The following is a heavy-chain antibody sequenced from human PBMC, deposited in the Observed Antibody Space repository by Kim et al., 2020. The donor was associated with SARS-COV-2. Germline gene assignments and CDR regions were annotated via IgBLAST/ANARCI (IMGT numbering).Heavy chain of an antibody. J-gene: IGHJ4*02. CDR1: GLSFSRNW. D-gene: IGHD6-19*01. CDR3: ATSSDWTFVS. CDR2: ISQDGSEK. Sequence: GGSLRLSCVASGLSFSRNWMAWVRQTPGKGLEWVAGISQDGSEKYYADSVKGRFTISRDNAKRSLYLQMNGLRPENTAVYYCATSSDWTFVSWGRGTLVTVSS. V-gene: IGHV3-7*03.